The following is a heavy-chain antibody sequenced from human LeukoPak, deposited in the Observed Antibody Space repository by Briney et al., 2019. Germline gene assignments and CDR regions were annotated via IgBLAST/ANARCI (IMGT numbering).Heavy chain of an antibody. D-gene: IGHD2-15*01. CDR2: ISAYTDKT. J-gene: IGHJ4*02. CDR3: ARGDGYCSGGSCMIFDY. Sequence: GASVKVSCKASGYTFTGYYMHWVRQAPGQGLEWMGWISAYTDKTNYAQKFQGRVTMTTDTSTTTAYMELRSLRSDDTAIYYCARGDGYCSGGSCMIFDYWGQGTLVTVSS. V-gene: IGHV1-18*04. CDR1: GYTFTGYY.